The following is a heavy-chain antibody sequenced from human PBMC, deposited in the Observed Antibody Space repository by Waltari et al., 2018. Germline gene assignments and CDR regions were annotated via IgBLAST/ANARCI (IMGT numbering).Heavy chain of an antibody. Sequence: QVQLVESGGGVVQPGGSLRLSCAASGFTFSSYGMHWVRQAPGKGLEWVAFIRYDGSNKYYADSVKGRFTISRDNSKNTLYLQMNSLRAEDMAVYYCAKGGGYYDFWSGYSAWGQGTLVTVSS. J-gene: IGHJ4*02. CDR3: AKGGGYYDFWSGYSA. V-gene: IGHV3-30*02. CDR2: IRYDGSNK. CDR1: GFTFSSYG. D-gene: IGHD3-3*01.